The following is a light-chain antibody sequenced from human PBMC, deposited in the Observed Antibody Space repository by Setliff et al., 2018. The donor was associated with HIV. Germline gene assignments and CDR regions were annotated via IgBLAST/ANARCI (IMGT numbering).Light chain of an antibody. CDR2: GNN. Sequence: SALAQPPSVSGAPGQRVTISCTGRSSNIGSGYDVHWYQHLPGTAPKLLIYGNNNRPSGVPDRFSGSKSGTSASLAITGLQAEDEADYYCQSYDSSLSAYVFGAGTKVTVL. CDR1: SSNIGSGYD. CDR3: QSYDSSLSAYV. J-gene: IGLJ1*01. V-gene: IGLV1-40*01.